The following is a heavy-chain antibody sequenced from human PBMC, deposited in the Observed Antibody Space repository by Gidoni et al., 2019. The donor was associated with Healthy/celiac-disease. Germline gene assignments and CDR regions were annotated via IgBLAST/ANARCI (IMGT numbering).Heavy chain of an antibody. Sequence: EVQLVQSGAEVKKPGESRRISCKGAGYSLTSYWISWVRQMPGKGLEWRGRIDPSDSYTNYRPSFQGHVTISADKSISTAYLQWSSLKASDTAMYYCARGAQDTAMDFDYWGQGTLVTVSS. CDR3: ARGAQDTAMDFDY. CDR1: GYSLTSYW. J-gene: IGHJ4*02. V-gene: IGHV5-10-1*03. CDR2: IDPSDSYT. D-gene: IGHD5-18*01.